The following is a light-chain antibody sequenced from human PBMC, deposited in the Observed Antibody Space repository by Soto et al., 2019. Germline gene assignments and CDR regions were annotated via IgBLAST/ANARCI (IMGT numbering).Light chain of an antibody. CDR3: QQYDRASWT. Sequence: DIQMTQSPSTLSASVGDRVIITCRASQSISSWLAWYQQKPGKAPDLLIYRASTLKTGIPSRFSGSGSGTEFTLTISRLQPDDFAPYYCQQYDRASWTFGPGTKVEIK. CDR2: RAS. CDR1: QSISSW. V-gene: IGKV1-5*03. J-gene: IGKJ1*01.